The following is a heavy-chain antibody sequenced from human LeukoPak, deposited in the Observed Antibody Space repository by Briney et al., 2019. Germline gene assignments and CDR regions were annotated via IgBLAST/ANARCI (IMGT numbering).Heavy chain of an antibody. CDR3: ARGWFGELLLNDAFDI. J-gene: IGHJ3*02. D-gene: IGHD3-10*01. V-gene: IGHV4-4*02. CDR1: GASISSSYW. CDR2: IYHSGST. Sequence: PSETLSLTCAVSGASISSSYWWSWVRQPPGKGLEWIGEIYHSGSTYYNPSLKSRVTISVDTSKNQFSLKLSSVTAADTAVYYCARGWFGELLLNDAFDIWGQGTMVTVSS.